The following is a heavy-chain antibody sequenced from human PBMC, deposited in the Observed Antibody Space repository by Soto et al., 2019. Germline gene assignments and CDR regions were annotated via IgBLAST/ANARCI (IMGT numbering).Heavy chain of an antibody. J-gene: IGHJ5*02. CDR3: AQRVTYSTYYSVGWFDP. V-gene: IGHV2-5*02. CDR2: IYWVNDK. Sequence: QITLKESGPALMEPTQTLTLTCSLSGLSLSTRGVGVGWLRQAPGKALECLAIIYWVNDKRYNQSLNTRLTITKDTSKNEVVLTMTYMEPVDTAIYYCAQRVTYSTYYSVGWFDPWGQGTLVTVS. CDR1: GLSLSTRGVG. D-gene: IGHD4-4*01.